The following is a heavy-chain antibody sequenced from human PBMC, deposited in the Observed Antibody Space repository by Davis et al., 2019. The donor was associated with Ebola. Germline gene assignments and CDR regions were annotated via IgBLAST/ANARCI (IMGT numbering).Heavy chain of an antibody. CDR3: IRGHYDEF. V-gene: IGHV3-7*01. J-gene: IGHJ4*02. CDR1: GFTFRGYR. CDR2: IEQHGSER. D-gene: IGHD4-17*01. Sequence: GESLKISCTGSGFTFRGYRMNWVRQAPGKGLECVANIEQHGSERYYADSVKGRFTVSRDNARNSVDLQMHSLRDEDAAVYYCIRGHYDEFRGRGTLVTVSS.